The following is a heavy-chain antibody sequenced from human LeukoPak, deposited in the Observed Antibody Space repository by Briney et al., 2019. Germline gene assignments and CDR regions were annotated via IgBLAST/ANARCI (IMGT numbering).Heavy chain of an antibody. Sequence: PGGSLRLSCAASGFSFSRYWMSWVRQAPGKGLEWVANIKGDESEKYYVDSVRGRFTIFRDNAKSSVYLQMNSLRAEDTAVYHCARDFQIAFGGGQGTLVTVSS. CDR2: IKGDESEK. CDR1: GFSFSRYW. D-gene: IGHD3-16*01. CDR3: ARDFQIAFG. J-gene: IGHJ4*02. V-gene: IGHV3-7*01.